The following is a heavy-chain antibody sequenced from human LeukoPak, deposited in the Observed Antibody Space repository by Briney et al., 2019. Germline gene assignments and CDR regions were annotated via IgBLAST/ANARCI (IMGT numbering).Heavy chain of an antibody. V-gene: IGHV4-59*08. J-gene: IGHJ4*02. CDR2: IYHSGST. CDR1: GSSISDYY. Sequence: SETLSLTCAVSGSSISDYYWSWFRQPPGKGLEWIGNIYHSGSTNYNPSLKSRITTSLDTSKNQFSLKLSSVTAADTAVYYCARLLYDSDGYYLFDYWGQGTLVTASS. CDR3: ARLLYDSDGYYLFDY. D-gene: IGHD3-22*01.